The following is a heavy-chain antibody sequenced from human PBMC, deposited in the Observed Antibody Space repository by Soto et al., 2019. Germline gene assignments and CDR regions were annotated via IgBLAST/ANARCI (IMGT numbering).Heavy chain of an antibody. J-gene: IGHJ4*02. CDR3: ATGASTVLHY. Sequence: QVQLQESGPGLVKPSQTLSLTCTVSGGSISSGGYYWSWIRQPPGKGLEWIGYIYYSGSTYYNPSLKNGLTISLDASKNQFSLRLSSVTAADTAIYYCATGASTVLHYWCQGTLVTVSS. D-gene: IGHD4-4*01. V-gene: IGHV4-31*03. CDR2: IYYSGST. CDR1: GGSISSGGYY.